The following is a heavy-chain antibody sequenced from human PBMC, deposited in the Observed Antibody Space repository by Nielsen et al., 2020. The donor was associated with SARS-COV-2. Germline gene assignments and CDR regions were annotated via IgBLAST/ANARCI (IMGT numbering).Heavy chain of an antibody. CDR3: ALGYGYYDFWSGYYPAYYYGMDV. CDR2: INTNTGNP. Sequence: WVRQAPGQGLEWMGWINTNTGNPTYAQGFIGRFVFSLDTSVSTAYLQISSLKAEDTAVYYCALGYGYYDFWSGYYPAYYYGMDVWGQGTTVTVSS. J-gene: IGHJ6*02. V-gene: IGHV7-4-1*02. D-gene: IGHD3-3*01.